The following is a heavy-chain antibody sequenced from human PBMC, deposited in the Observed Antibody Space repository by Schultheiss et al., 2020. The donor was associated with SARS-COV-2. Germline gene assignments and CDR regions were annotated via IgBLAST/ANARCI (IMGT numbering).Heavy chain of an antibody. D-gene: IGHD5-18*01. CDR3: ARGYSYGCFDS. Sequence: GGSLRLSCAASGFTFSSYGMHWVRQAPGKGLEWMATISYDGTITYYADSVKGRFTISRDNSMDTLYLQMNSLRAEDTAVYYCARGYSYGCFDSWGQGTRVTVSS. V-gene: IGHV3-30*03. CDR1: GFTFSSYG. J-gene: IGHJ4*02. CDR2: ISYDGTIT.